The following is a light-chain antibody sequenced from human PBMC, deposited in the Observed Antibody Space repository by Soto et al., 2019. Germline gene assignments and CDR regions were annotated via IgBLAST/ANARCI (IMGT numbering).Light chain of an antibody. Sequence: VLTQSPDTLSLSPGEGATLSCRASQSINTYLALYQQKPGQAPRLLISDASKRATGIPARFSGSGFGTNFPPPIGSLEPENLAVYYCQQRRSWQVTFGQGTDWRL. CDR2: DAS. CDR1: QSINTY. CDR3: QQRRSWQVT. V-gene: IGKV3D-11*02. J-gene: IGKJ5*01.